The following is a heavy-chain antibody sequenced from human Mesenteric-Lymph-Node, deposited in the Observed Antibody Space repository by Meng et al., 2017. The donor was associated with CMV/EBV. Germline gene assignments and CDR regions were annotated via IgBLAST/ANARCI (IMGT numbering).Heavy chain of an antibody. CDR3: ARGPGYYGSGSDDNDFDY. V-gene: IGHV4-34*01. Sequence: SSYYWGWIRQPPGKGLEWIGEINHSGSTNYNPSLKSRVTISVDTSKNQFSLKLSSVTAADTAVYYCARGPGYYGSGSDDNDFDYWGQGTLVTVSS. J-gene: IGHJ4*02. CDR1: SSYY. D-gene: IGHD3-10*01. CDR2: INHSGST.